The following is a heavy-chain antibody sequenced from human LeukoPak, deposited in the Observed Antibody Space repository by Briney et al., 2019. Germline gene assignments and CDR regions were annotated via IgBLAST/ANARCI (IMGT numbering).Heavy chain of an antibody. J-gene: IGHJ3*02. CDR3: ARPLFEYSSSSSAFDI. CDR2: ISSSSNYI. Sequence: GGSLGLSCAVSGFTFSSYSMSWVRQAPGKGLEWVSYISSSSNYIHYTDSVKGRFTISRDNAKNSLFLQMNSLRAEDTAVYYCARPLFEYSSSSSAFDIWGQGTMVTVSS. CDR1: GFTFSSYS. V-gene: IGHV3-21*01. D-gene: IGHD6-6*01.